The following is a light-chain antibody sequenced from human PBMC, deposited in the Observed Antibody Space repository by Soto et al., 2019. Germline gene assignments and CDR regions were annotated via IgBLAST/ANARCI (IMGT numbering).Light chain of an antibody. J-gene: IGKJ3*01. Sequence: DIQMTQSPSSLSASVGDRVTITCRASQGIDTYLAWYQQKPGQVPKLLIYAASTLQSGHPSRFSGSGSGTDFTLTISSLQPEDVATYFCQKYTRAPFTFGPGTKVDI. V-gene: IGKV1-27*01. CDR2: AAS. CDR3: QKYTRAPFT. CDR1: QGIDTY.